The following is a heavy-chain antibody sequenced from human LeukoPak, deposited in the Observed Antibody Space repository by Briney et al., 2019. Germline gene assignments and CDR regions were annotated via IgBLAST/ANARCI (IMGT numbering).Heavy chain of an antibody. CDR2: IIPILGIA. V-gene: IGHV1-69*04. J-gene: IGHJ4*02. D-gene: IGHD4-11*01. Sequence: ASVKVSCKASGGTFSSYAISWVRQAPGQGLEWMGRIIPILGIANYAQKFQGRVTITADKSTSTAYMELSSLRTEDTAVYYCARDLTTVTTSNFDYWGQGTLVTVSS. CDR3: ARDLTTVTTSNFDY. CDR1: GGTFSSYA.